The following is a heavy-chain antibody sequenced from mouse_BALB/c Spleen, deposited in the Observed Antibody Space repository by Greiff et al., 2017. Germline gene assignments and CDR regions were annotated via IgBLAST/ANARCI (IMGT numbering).Heavy chain of an antibody. CDR3: ARWGDGEVYYAMDY. Sequence: EVQLQQSGPGLVKPSQSLSLTCTVTGYSITSDYAWNWIRQFPGNKLEWMGYISYSGSTSYNPSLKSRISITRDTSKNQFFLQLNSVTTEDTATYYCARWGDGEVYYAMDYWGQGTSVTVSS. CDR1: GYSITSDYA. J-gene: IGHJ4*01. CDR2: ISYSGST. V-gene: IGHV3-2*02.